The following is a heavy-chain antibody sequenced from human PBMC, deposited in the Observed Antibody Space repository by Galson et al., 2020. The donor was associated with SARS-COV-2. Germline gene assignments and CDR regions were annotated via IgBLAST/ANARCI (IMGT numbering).Heavy chain of an antibody. Sequence: GESLKISCQASGYDFPSCWIGWVRQMPGRGLEWMGIINPDDSETRYSPSFQGQVTISVDTSISTAYLQWISLKASDTAIYYCARRGSDVLTSNDPFDIWGQGTVVTVSS. CDR1: GYDFPSCW. V-gene: IGHV5-51*01. D-gene: IGHD3-10*01. J-gene: IGHJ3*02. CDR3: ARRGSDVLTSNDPFDI. CDR2: INPDDSET.